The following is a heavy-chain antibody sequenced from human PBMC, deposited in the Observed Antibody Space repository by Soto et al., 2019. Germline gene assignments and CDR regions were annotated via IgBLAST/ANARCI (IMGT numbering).Heavy chain of an antibody. CDR1: VFTFGDYA. CDR2: IRSKAYGGTT. CDR3: TRAREVVVITTIRYYYGMDV. Sequence: GGSLRLSCAASVFTFGDYAMSWFRQAPGKGLEWVGFIRSKAYGGTTEYAASVKGRFTISRDDSKSIAYLQMNSLKTEDTAVYYCTRAREVVVITTIRYYYGMDVWGQGTTVTVSS. D-gene: IGHD3-22*01. V-gene: IGHV3-49*03. J-gene: IGHJ6*02.